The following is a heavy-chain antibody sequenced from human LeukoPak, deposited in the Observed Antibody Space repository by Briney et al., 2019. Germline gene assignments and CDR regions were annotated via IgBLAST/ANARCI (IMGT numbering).Heavy chain of an antibody. CDR3: AREHGKSGGDCYFDY. J-gene: IGHJ4*02. V-gene: IGHV3-53*01. D-gene: IGHD2-21*02. Sequence: PGGSLRLSCAVSGFTFSGYAMSWVRQAPGKGLEWVSVIYSGGSTYYADSVKGRFTISRDNSKNTLYLQMNSLRAEDTAVYYCAREHGKSGGDCYFDYWGQGTLVTVSS. CDR2: IYSGGST. CDR1: GFTFSGYA.